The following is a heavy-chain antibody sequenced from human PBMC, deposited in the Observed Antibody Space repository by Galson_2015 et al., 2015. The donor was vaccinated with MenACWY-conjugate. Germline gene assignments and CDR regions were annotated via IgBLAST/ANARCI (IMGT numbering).Heavy chain of an antibody. V-gene: IGHV3-7*03. CDR2: IKQDGREK. Sequence: SLRLSCAVSGYTFSSYWMSWVRQAPGKGLEWVANIKQDGREKNYVDSVKGRFTISRDNADNSVYLQMDSLRVEDTAVYHCARDTRGHFDYWGQGTLVTFSS. CDR3: ARDTRGHFDY. CDR1: GYTFSSYW. J-gene: IGHJ4*02.